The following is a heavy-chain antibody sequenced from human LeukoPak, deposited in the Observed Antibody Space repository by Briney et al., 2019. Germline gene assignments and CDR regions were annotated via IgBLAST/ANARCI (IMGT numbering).Heavy chain of an antibody. CDR2: INHSGST. J-gene: IGHJ4*02. CDR1: GGSFSGYY. V-gene: IGHV4-34*01. Sequence: PSETLSLTCAVYGGSFSGYYWSWIRQPPGKGLEWIGEINHSGSTTYNPSLKSRVTISVDTSKNQFSLKLSSVTAADTAVYYCARGTVLRFLEWLLYGGSYFDYWGQGTLVTVSS. D-gene: IGHD3-3*01. CDR3: ARGTVLRFLEWLLYGGSYFDY.